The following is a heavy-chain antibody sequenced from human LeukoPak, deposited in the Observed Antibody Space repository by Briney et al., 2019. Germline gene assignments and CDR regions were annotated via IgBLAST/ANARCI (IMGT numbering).Heavy chain of an antibody. CDR3: ARGGQSKYDSSGYLNYFDY. J-gene: IGHJ4*02. V-gene: IGHV3-64*01. Sequence: PGRSLRLSCAASGFTFSSYVMYWVRQAPGKGLEYVSSISSNGGSTYYANSVKGRFTISRDNSKNTLYLRMGSLRAEDMAVYYCARGGQSKYDSSGYLNYFDYWGQGTLVTVSS. CDR2: ISSNGGST. D-gene: IGHD3-22*01. CDR1: GFTFSSYV.